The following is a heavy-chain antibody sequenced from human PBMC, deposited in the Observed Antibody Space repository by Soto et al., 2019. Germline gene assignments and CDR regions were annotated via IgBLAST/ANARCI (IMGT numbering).Heavy chain of an antibody. V-gene: IGHV3-73*01. CDR2: IRSKANSYAT. J-gene: IGHJ4*02. D-gene: IGHD3-3*01. Sequence: GGSLRLSCAASGFTFSDSAMHWVRQASGKGLEWVGRIRSKANSYATAYAASVKGRFTISRDDSKNTAYLQMNSLKTEDTAVYYCTNSVHFGVVIEWGQGALVTVSS. CDR3: TNSVHFGVVIE. CDR1: GFTFSDSA.